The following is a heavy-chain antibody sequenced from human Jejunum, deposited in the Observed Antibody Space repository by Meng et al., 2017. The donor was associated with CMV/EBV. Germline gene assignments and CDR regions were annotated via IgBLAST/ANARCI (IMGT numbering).Heavy chain of an antibody. J-gene: IGHJ5*02. V-gene: IGHV1-2*02. D-gene: IGHD3-10*01. CDR3: ARPNYGPGYNYFDP. CDR2: INPNSGAT. Sequence: QVQLVQSGAEVKRPGASVKVSCKASGYTFSDYYMHWVRQAPGQGLEWMGWINPNSGATKYAQKFQGRVTITRDTSITTGYMEFSSLRSDDTAIYYCARPNYGPGYNYFDPWGQGTLVTVSS. CDR1: GYTFSDYY.